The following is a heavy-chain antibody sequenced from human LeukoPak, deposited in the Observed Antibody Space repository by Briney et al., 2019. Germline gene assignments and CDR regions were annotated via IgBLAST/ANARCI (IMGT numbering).Heavy chain of an antibody. V-gene: IGHV3-7*01. CDR1: GFTFSDYW. D-gene: IGHD6-19*01. Sequence: GGSLRLSCAASGFTFSDYWMSWVRQAPGKGLEWVANIKQDGSEKYYVDSVKGRFTISRDNAKNSLYLQMNSLRAEDTAVYFCARVAGWQWLAYLYCWGQGTLVTVSS. J-gene: IGHJ4*02. CDR3: ARVAGWQWLAYLYC. CDR2: IKQDGSEK.